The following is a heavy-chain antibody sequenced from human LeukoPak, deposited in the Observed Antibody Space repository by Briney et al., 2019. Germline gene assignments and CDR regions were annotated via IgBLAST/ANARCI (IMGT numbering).Heavy chain of an antibody. V-gene: IGHV1-8*01. CDR1: GYTFTSYD. CDR3: AREVRYCSSTSCYAYYFDY. J-gene: IGHJ4*02. CDR2: MNTNSGNT. Sequence: GASVKVSCKASGYTFTSYDISWVRQATGQGLEWVGWMNTNSGNTGYAQKFQGRVTMTRNTSISTAYMELSSLRSEDTAVYYCAREVRYCSSTSCYAYYFDYWGQGTLVTVSS. D-gene: IGHD2-2*01.